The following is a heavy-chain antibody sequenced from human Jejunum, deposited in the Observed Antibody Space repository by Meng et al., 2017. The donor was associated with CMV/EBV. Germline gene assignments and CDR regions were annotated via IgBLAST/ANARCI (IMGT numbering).Heavy chain of an antibody. CDR2: ISSSGEII. CDR1: GFDLTNYE. D-gene: IGHD3-3*01. Sequence: AVSGFDLTNYEMSWVRQAPGKGLEWVSYISSSGEIIYYADSVRGRFTISRDNANSLYLQMNSLRVEDTAIYYCVSYDFWTGSSIDYWGQGTLVTVSS. CDR3: VSYDFWTGSSIDY. V-gene: IGHV3-48*03. J-gene: IGHJ4*02.